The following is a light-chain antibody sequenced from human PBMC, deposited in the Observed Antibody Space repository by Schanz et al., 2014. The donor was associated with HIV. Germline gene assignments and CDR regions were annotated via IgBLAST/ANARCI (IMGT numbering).Light chain of an antibody. Sequence: QSVLTQPRSVSGSPGQSVTISCTGTSSDVGAYNSVSWYQHHPGKAPKLMIYEVSKRPSGVSNRFSGSKSGNTASLTISGLQAEDEADYYCCSYAGSSTYVFGTGTKLTVL. CDR1: SSDVGAYNS. CDR3: CSYAGSSTYV. V-gene: IGLV2-23*02. CDR2: EVS. J-gene: IGLJ1*01.